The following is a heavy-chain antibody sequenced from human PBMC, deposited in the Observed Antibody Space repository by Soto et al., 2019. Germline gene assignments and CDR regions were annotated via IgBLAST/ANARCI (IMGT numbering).Heavy chain of an antibody. CDR2: TYYRSKWYX. Sequence: QTLSLTCAISGDSVSSNSAVWNWIRQSPSRGLEWLGRTYYRSKWYXXXXXXXXXXXXXNPXISNNQVSLHLNSVTPDDTAVYYCARLIGNSWLDSWGQETLVTVS. J-gene: IGHJ5*01. CDR1: GDSVSSNSAV. CDR3: ARLIGNSWLDS. D-gene: IGHD2-8*01. V-gene: IGHV6-1*01.